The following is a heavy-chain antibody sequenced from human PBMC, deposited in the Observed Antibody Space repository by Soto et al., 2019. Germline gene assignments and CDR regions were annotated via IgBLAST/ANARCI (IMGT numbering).Heavy chain of an antibody. CDR1: GFTFSNYA. CDR3: AKAHYCTTTTCSKSYDY. D-gene: IGHD2-2*01. J-gene: IGHJ4*02. V-gene: IGHV3-23*01. CDR2: ISRGGGTT. Sequence: EVQLLESGAGLVQPGGSLRLSCAASGFTFSNYAMTWVRQAPGKGLEWVSVISRGGGTTYYADSVKGRFTISRDKSKSTLYLEMNSLRDADTAVYYCAKAHYCTTTTCSKSYDYWGPGTLVTVSS.